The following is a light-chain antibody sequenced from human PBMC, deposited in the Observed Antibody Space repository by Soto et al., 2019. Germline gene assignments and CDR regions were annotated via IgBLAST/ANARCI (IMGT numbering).Light chain of an antibody. J-gene: IGKJ5*01. CDR2: DAS. CDR1: QTVSSVY. V-gene: IGKV3-20*01. CDR3: QQFGSSPIT. Sequence: EIVLTQSPGTLSLSPGERATLSCRTSQTVSSVYFAWYQQRPGQAPRLLFYDASTRATGIPDRFTCSGSGRDFILPISRLEPEDASVYYCQQFGSSPITFGQGTRLEIK.